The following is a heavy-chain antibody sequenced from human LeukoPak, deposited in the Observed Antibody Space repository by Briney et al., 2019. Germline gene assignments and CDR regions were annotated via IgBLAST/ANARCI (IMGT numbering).Heavy chain of an antibody. CDR2: IYHSGST. V-gene: IGHV4-59*01. J-gene: IGHJ4*02. CDR1: GGSISSYY. CDR3: ARDGYSGNDGL. D-gene: IGHD5-12*01. Sequence: PSETLSLTCTVSGGSISSYYWSWIRQPPGKGLEWIGHIYHSGSTKYNPSLKSRVTISADTSKSQFSLKLSSVTAADTAVYYCARDGYSGNDGLWGQGTLVTVSS.